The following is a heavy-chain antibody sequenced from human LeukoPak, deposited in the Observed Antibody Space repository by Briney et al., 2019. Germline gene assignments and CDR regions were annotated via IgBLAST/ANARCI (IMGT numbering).Heavy chain of an antibody. J-gene: IGHJ4*02. CDR3: ARDLRNVVVVAASLDY. CDR1: GFTFDDYA. V-gene: IGHV3-20*04. CDR2: VNWNGYSI. D-gene: IGHD2-15*01. Sequence: GGSLRLSCAASGFTFDDYAMSWVRQAPGKGLELVSGVNWNGYSIGYADSVKRRFTVFRDNAKNSLYLQMNSLRAEDTAFYYCARDLRNVVVVAASLDYWGQGALVTVSS.